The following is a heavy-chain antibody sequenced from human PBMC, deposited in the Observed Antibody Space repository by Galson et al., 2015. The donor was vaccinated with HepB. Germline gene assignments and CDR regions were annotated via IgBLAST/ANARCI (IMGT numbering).Heavy chain of an antibody. CDR1: GFTFGDYA. CDR2: IRSKAYGGTT. Sequence: SLRLSCAASGFTFGDYAMSWFRQAPGKGLEWVGFIRSKAYGGTTEYAASVKGRFTISRDDSKSIAYLQMNSLKTEDTAVYYCTSPVVLRSEDARASHRLLSVSRAGNWYFDLWGRGTLVTVSS. J-gene: IGHJ2*01. V-gene: IGHV3-49*03. CDR3: TSPVVLRSEDARASHRLLSVSRAGNWYFDL. D-gene: IGHD4-17*01.